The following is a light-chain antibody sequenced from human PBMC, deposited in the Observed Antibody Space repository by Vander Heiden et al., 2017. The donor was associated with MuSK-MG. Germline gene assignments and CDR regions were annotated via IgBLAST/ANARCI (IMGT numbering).Light chain of an antibody. CDR3: QQSYSTLT. Sequence: DPVTITCRASQSISSYLNWYQQKPGKAPKLLIYAASRWQSGVPSRFSGSGSGTDFTLTSSSLQPEDFATYYCQQSYSTLTFGGGTKVEIK. J-gene: IGKJ4*01. CDR1: QSISSY. CDR2: AAS. V-gene: IGKV1-39*01.